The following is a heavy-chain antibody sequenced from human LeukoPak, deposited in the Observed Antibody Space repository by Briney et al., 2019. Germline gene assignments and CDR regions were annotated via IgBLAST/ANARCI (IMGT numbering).Heavy chain of an antibody. CDR3: ARDSPSITVVTPPNYGMDV. Sequence: GGSLRLSCAASGFTVSSNYMSWVRQAPGKGLEWVSVIYSGGSTYYADSVKGRFTISRDNSKNTLYLQMNSLRAEDTAVYYCARDSPSITVVTPPNYGMDVWGQGTTVTVSS. J-gene: IGHJ6*02. D-gene: IGHD4-23*01. V-gene: IGHV3-66*01. CDR2: IYSGGST. CDR1: GFTVSSNY.